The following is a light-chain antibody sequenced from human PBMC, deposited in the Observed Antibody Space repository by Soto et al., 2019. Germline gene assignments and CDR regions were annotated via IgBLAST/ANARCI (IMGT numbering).Light chain of an antibody. J-gene: IGLJ2*01. V-gene: IGLV1-40*01. CDR3: LLHYGDARK. CDR2: ANN. CDR1: SSNIGAGYD. Sequence: QPVLTQPPSVSGAPGQRVTISCTGSSSNIGAGYDVHWYQLLPGTAPKLLIYANNNRPSGVPDRFSGSLLGGKAALTLSGVQPEDEADYYCLLHYGDARKFGGGTKLTVL.